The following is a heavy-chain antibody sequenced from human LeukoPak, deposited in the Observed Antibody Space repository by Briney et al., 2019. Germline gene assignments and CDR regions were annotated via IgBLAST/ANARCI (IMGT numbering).Heavy chain of an antibody. V-gene: IGHV3-30*04. CDR3: AKAANYDILTGYYLDY. CDR2: ISYDGSNK. Sequence: GGSLRLSCAASGFTFSSYAMHWVRQAPGKGLEWVAVISYDGSNKYYADSVKGRFTISRDNSKNTLYLQMNNLRAEDTAIYYCAKAANYDILTGYYLDYWGQGTLVTVSS. CDR1: GFTFSSYA. J-gene: IGHJ4*02. D-gene: IGHD3-9*01.